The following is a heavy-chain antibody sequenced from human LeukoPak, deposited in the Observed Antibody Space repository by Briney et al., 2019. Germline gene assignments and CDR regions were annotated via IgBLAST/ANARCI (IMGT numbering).Heavy chain of an antibody. J-gene: IGHJ4*02. V-gene: IGHV3-48*01. CDR1: GFTFSSYS. CDR3: ARDGGYCSTITCPSTTPFDY. D-gene: IGHD2-2*01. Sequence: GGSLRLSCAASGFTFSSYSLNWVRQAPGKGLVWISYISSSSGSIYYADSVKGRFTISSDNAQNSLYLQMSSLRADDTAVYYCARDGGYCSTITCPSTTPFDYWGQGTLVTVSS. CDR2: ISSSSGSI.